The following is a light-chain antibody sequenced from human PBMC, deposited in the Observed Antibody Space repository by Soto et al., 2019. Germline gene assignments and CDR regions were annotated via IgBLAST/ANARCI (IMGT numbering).Light chain of an antibody. Sequence: NVLTQATGTMSFSPRDKDTSSWSRSQTVSASYLAWYHQKPGQAPRLLIYGATNRIIGIPDRFSGSVSGTDFTLTISRLEPEDFAVYYCQLYGVSSPRITFGQGTRLEI. CDR2: GAT. V-gene: IGKV3-20*01. CDR1: QTVSASY. CDR3: QLYGVSSPRIT. J-gene: IGKJ5*01.